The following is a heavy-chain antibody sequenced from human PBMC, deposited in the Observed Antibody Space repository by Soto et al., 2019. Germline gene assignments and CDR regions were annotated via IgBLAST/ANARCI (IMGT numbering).Heavy chain of an antibody. Sequence: GSLRLSCAASGFTFSSYAMSWVRQAPGKGLEWVSAISGSGGSTYYADSVKGRFAISRDNSKNTLYLQMNSLRAEDTAVYYCAKDQGRYDSSGWNYYYYYYGMDVCGQGTTVTVSS. CDR1: GFTFSSYA. D-gene: IGHD3-22*01. CDR3: AKDQGRYDSSGWNYYYYYYGMDV. V-gene: IGHV3-23*01. J-gene: IGHJ6*02. CDR2: ISGSGGST.